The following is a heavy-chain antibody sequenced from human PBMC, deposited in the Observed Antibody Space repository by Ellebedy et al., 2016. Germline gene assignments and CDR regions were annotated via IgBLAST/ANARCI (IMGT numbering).Heavy chain of an antibody. CDR1: GFIFDDYP. Sequence: GGSLRLSCAASGFIFDDYPMSWVRQVPGKGLERVSLITDNGDAAYYADSVKGRFTISRDNSKNILYLQMNGLRAEDTALFYCVKPLTSLTRTIFGVGGAHWGQGTQVTVSS. CDR3: VKPLTSLTRTIFGVGGAH. J-gene: IGHJ4*02. CDR2: ITDNGDAA. D-gene: IGHD3-3*01. V-gene: IGHV3-23*01.